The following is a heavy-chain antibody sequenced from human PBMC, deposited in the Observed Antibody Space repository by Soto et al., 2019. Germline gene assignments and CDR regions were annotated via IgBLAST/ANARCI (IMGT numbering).Heavy chain of an antibody. CDR2: ISYDGVNQ. CDR3: ARTRGYSYGVEGYDAFDI. D-gene: IGHD5-18*01. Sequence: QVQLVESGGGAVQPGRSLILSCAAFGFTFNAYAMHWVRQAPGKGLEWVTYISYDGVNQYYADSVKGRFTVSRDNSKKTLYLQMTSLRTEDTAIYYCARTRGYSYGVEGYDAFDIWGQGTMVTVSS. V-gene: IGHV3-30*04. J-gene: IGHJ3*02. CDR1: GFTFNAYA.